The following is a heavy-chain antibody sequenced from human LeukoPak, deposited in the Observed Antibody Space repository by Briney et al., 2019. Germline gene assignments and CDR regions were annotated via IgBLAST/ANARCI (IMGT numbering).Heavy chain of an antibody. CDR3: TRDLMDYDVSTGLHHYYMDV. CDR2: INTDGSST. CDR1: GFTFSSYW. V-gene: IGHV3-74*01. J-gene: IGHJ6*02. Sequence: PGGSLRLSCAASGFTFSSYWMHWVRQAPGKGLVWVSRINTDGSSTSYADSVKGRFTISRDNAKNTLYLQMNSLRVEDTAVYYCTRDLMDYDVSTGLHHYYMDVWGQGTPVTVSS. D-gene: IGHD3-9*01.